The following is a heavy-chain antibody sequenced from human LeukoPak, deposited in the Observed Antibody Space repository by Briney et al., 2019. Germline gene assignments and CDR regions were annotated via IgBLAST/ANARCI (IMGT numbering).Heavy chain of an antibody. CDR2: ISSSSSTI. Sequence: GGSLRLSCAASRFTFSSYSMNWVRQAPGKGVEWVSYISSSSSTIYYADSVKGRFTISSDNAKKSLYLQMNSLRAEDTAVYYCAGLSLPYYYYYMDVWGKGTTVTVSS. CDR1: RFTFSSYS. D-gene: IGHD3-22*01. V-gene: IGHV3-48*04. CDR3: AGLSLPYYYYYMDV. J-gene: IGHJ6*03.